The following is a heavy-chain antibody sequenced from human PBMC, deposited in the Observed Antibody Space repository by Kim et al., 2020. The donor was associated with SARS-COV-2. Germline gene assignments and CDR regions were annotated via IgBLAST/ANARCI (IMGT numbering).Heavy chain of an antibody. D-gene: IGHD5-18*01. CDR2: IIPIFGTA. CDR1: GGTFSSYA. V-gene: IGHV1-69*13. Sequence: SVKVSCKASGGTFSSYAISWVRQAPGQGLEWMGGIIPIFGTANYAQKFQGRVTITADESTSTAYMELSSLRSEDTAVYYCAREGYKDPDYYGMDVWGQGTTVTVSS. J-gene: IGHJ6*02. CDR3: AREGYKDPDYYGMDV.